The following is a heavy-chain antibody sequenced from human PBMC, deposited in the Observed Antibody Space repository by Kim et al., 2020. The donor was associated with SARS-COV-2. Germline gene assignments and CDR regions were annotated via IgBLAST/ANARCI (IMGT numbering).Heavy chain of an antibody. J-gene: IGHJ6*02. V-gene: IGHV3-48*02. CDR2: ISSSSSTI. Sequence: GGSLRLSCAASGFTFSSYSMNWVRQAPGKGLEWVSYISSSSSTIYYAVSVKGRFTISRDNAKNSLYLQMNSLRDEDTAVYYCARLSSFGEYNWNDGLYYYGMDVWGQGTTVTVSS. CDR1: GFTFSSYS. D-gene: IGHD1-1*01. CDR3: ARLSSFGEYNWNDGLYYYGMDV.